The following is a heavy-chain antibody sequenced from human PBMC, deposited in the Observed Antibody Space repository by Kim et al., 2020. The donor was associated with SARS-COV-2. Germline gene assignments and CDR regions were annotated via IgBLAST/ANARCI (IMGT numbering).Heavy chain of an antibody. V-gene: IGHV4-4*02. J-gene: IGHJ3*02. CDR3: ARDRVYYYDSSGYYDAFDI. Sequence: SRVTISVDKSKNQFSLKLSSVTAADTAVYYCARDRVYYYDSSGYYDAFDIWGQGTMVTVSS. D-gene: IGHD3-22*01.